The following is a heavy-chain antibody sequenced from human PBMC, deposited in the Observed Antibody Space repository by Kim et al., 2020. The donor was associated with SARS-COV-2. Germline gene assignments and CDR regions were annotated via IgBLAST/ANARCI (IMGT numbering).Heavy chain of an antibody. V-gene: IGHV4-59*01. CDR2: IYYSGST. CDR3: ARDTVIGAGWFDP. J-gene: IGHJ5*02. D-gene: IGHD2-21*01. CDR1: GGSISSYY. Sequence: SETLSLICTVSGGSISSYYWSWIRQPPGKGLEWIGYIYYSGSTNYNPSPKSRVTISVDTSKNQFSLKLSSVPAADTAVYYCARDTVIGAGWFDPWGQGT.